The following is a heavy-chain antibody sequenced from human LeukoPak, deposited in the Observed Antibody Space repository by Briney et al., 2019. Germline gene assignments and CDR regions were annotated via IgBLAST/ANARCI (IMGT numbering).Heavy chain of an antibody. CDR2: FNWNGGST. CDR3: AKVYCSSTNCPPGY. Sequence: PGGSLRLSCAASGFAFDDYGMSWVRQAPGKGLEWVSGFNWNGGSTGYADSVKGRFTISRDNAKNSLYLQMNSLRAEDTALYYCAKVYCSSTNCPPGYWGQGTLVTVSS. V-gene: IGHV3-20*04. J-gene: IGHJ4*02. CDR1: GFAFDDYG. D-gene: IGHD2-2*01.